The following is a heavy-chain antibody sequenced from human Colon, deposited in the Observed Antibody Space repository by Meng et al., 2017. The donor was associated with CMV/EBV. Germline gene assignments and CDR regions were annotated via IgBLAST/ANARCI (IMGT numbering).Heavy chain of an antibody. V-gene: IGHV4-59*01. CDR2: TFHTGST. J-gene: IGHJ5*02. CDR1: GGAITDYY. Sequence: SETLSLTCTVSGGAITDYYWNWIRQTPGKGLEWIGYTFHTGSTNYNPSLRGRVSMSVDTSKNQVSLKFNSVTAADTAVYYCACLFGTYFSCWFYPWGQGTLVTVSS. CDR3: ACLFGTYFSCWFYP. D-gene: IGHD3-3*01.